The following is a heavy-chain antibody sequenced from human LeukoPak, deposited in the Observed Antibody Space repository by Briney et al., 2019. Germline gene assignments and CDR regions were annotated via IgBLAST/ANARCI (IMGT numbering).Heavy chain of an antibody. CDR1: GFTFSSYA. Sequence: GGSLRLSCAASGFTFSSYAMSWVRQAPGKGLEWVSAINGIGGSTYYADSVKGRFTTSRDNSKNTLYLQMNSLRAEDTAVYYCAKDLPGEASQLTDDDAFDIWGQGTMVTVSS. D-gene: IGHD2-2*01. V-gene: IGHV3-23*01. CDR2: INGIGGST. J-gene: IGHJ3*02. CDR3: AKDLPGEASQLTDDDAFDI.